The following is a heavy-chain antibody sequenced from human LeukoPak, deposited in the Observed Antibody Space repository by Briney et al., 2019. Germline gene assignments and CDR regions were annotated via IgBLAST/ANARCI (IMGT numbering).Heavy chain of an antibody. CDR1: GGSISSYY. CDR2: IFASGST. Sequence: PSETLSLTCTVSGGSISSYYWSWIRQPAGKGLGWIGRIFASGSTNYNPFFKSRVTMSVDTSKNQFSLKLRSVTAADTAVYYCASLYSSPVDYWGQGTLVTVSS. D-gene: IGHD3-22*01. V-gene: IGHV4-4*07. J-gene: IGHJ4*02. CDR3: ASLYSSPVDY.